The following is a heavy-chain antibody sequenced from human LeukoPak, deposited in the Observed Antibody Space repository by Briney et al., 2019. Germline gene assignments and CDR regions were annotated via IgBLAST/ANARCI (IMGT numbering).Heavy chain of an antibody. CDR1: GGSFSGYY. CDR3: ARGYFSSSLVYAFDI. Sequence: SETLSLTCAVYGGSFSGYYWSWLRQPPGKGLELSGEINHSGSTNYNPSLKSRVTISVDTSKNQFSLKLSSVTAADTAVYYCARGYFSSSLVYAFDIWGQGTMVTVSS. V-gene: IGHV4-34*01. CDR2: INHSGST. D-gene: IGHD6-6*01. J-gene: IGHJ3*02.